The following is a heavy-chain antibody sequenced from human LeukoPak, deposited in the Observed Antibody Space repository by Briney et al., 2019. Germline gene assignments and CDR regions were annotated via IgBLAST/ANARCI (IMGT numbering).Heavy chain of an antibody. Sequence: GESLKISCQGSGYSFPDYWIGWVRPMPGKGLEWLGIIFPGDSPADSHTTYSPSFQGQVTMSVDRSLRTAYLQWSSLKASDTAMYYCARHGLEGCMGGNCYRSFHYYGMDVWGQGTTVTVSS. CDR2: IFPGDSPADSHT. CDR1: GYSFPDYW. V-gene: IGHV5-51*01. CDR3: ARHGLEGCMGGNCYRSFHYYGMDV. J-gene: IGHJ6*02. D-gene: IGHD2-15*01.